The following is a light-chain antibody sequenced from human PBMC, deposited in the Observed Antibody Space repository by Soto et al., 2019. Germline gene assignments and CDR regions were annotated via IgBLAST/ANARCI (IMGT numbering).Light chain of an antibody. V-gene: IGLV1-44*01. J-gene: IGLJ2*01. Sequence: QSVLTQPPSASGTPGQRVTISCSGNSSNIGSNTVNWYQQLPGTAPKLLIYSNNQRPSGVPDRFSGSKSGTSASLAISGLQCGDGADNYCAAWAAPLKGVVFGGGPKL. CDR2: SNN. CDR1: SSNIGSNT. CDR3: AAWAAPLKGVV.